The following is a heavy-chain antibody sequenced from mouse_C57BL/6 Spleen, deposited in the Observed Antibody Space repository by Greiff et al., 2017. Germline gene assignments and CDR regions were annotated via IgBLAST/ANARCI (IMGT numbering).Heavy chain of an antibody. CDR1: GYTFTGYW. CDR3: ARFPFITTVVAHWYFDV. Sequence: VHLVESGAELMKPGASVKLSCKATGYTFTGYWIEWVKQRPGHGLEWIGEILPGSGSTNYNEKFKGKATFTADTSSNTAYMQLSSLTTEDSAIYYCARFPFITTVVAHWYFDVWGTGTTVTVSS. J-gene: IGHJ1*03. D-gene: IGHD1-1*01. V-gene: IGHV1-9*01. CDR2: ILPGSGST.